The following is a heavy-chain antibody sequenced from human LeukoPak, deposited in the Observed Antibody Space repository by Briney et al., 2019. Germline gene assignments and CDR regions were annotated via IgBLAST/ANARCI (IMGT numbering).Heavy chain of an antibody. D-gene: IGHD2-2*02. Sequence: GGSLRLSCAASGFTFSSYWMSGVRQAPGKGLEGVANIKQDGSEKYYVDSVKGRFTISRDNAKNSLYLQMNSLRAEDTAVYYCARAIGYLYDAFDIWGQGKIVTVSS. V-gene: IGHV3-7*01. CDR2: IKQDGSEK. J-gene: IGHJ3*02. CDR1: GFTFSSYW. CDR3: ARAIGYLYDAFDI.